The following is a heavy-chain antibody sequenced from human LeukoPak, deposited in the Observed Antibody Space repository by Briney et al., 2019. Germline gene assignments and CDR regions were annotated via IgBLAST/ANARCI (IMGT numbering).Heavy chain of an antibody. D-gene: IGHD3-22*01. V-gene: IGHV3-11*01. CDR1: GFTFSDYY. CDR2: ISSSGSTI. Sequence: GGSLRLSCAASGFTFSDYYMSWIRQAPGKGLEWVSYISSSGSTIYNADSVKGRFTISRDNSKNTLYLQMNSLRAEDTAVYYCARDPPDPSYYDSSGYEATTWGQGTLVTVSS. CDR3: ARDPPDPSYYDSSGYEATT. J-gene: IGHJ5*02.